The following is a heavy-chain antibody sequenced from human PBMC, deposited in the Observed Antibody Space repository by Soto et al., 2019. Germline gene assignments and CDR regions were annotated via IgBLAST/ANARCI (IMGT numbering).Heavy chain of an antibody. Sequence: SVKVSCKASGGTFSSYAISWVRQAPGQGLEWMGGIIPIFGTANYAQKFQGRVTITADKSTSTAHMELSSLRSEDTAVYYCARDQGQIVVVSYYYYGMDVWGQGTTVTVSS. J-gene: IGHJ6*02. V-gene: IGHV1-69*06. CDR1: GGTFSSYA. CDR2: IIPIFGTA. D-gene: IGHD3-22*01. CDR3: ARDQGQIVVVSYYYYGMDV.